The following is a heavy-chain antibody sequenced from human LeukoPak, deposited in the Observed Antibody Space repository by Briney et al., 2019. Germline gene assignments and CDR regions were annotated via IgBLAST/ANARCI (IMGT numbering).Heavy chain of an antibody. D-gene: IGHD2-2*01. Sequence: TGGSLRLSCAASGSTFSSHTVNWVRQAPGKGLEWISYISSTSSVIYYAGSVKGRFTISRDNAKNSLYLQMSSLRAEDTAVYYCARNLPAADYWGQGTLVTVSS. J-gene: IGHJ4*02. CDR3: ARNLPAADY. CDR1: GSTFSSHT. CDR2: ISSTSSVI. V-gene: IGHV3-48*04.